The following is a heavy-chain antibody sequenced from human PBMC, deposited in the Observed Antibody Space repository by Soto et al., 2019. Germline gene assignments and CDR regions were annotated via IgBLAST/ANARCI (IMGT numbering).Heavy chain of an antibody. CDR1: GGTFSSYA. CDR3: AGGAAPRWRSHWYFGL. CDR2: IIPIFGTA. D-gene: IGHD2-15*01. Sequence: SVKVSCKASGGTFSSYAISWVRQAPGQGLEWMGGIIPIFGTANYAQKFQGRVTITADKSTSTAYMELSSLRSEDTAVYYCAGGAAPRWRSHWYFGLCARPTRV. J-gene: IGHJ2*01. V-gene: IGHV1-69*06.